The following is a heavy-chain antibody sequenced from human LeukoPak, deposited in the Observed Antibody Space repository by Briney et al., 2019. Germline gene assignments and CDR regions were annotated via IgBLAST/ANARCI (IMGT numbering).Heavy chain of an antibody. Sequence: GGSLRLSCAASGFTFSSYGMHWVRQAPGKGLEWVAIISYDRSNKYYADSVKGRFTISRDNSKNTLYLQMNSLRAEDTAVYYCAKSGGSGYDPRFFGMDVWGQGTTVTVSS. CDR1: GFTFSSYG. D-gene: IGHD5-12*01. CDR2: ISYDRSNK. CDR3: AKSGGSGYDPRFFGMDV. V-gene: IGHV3-30*18. J-gene: IGHJ6*02.